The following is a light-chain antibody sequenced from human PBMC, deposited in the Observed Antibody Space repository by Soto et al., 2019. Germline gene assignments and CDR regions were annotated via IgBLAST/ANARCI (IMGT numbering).Light chain of an antibody. Sequence: QSALTQPASVSGSPGQSITISCTGTSSDVGGYNYVSWYQQHPGKAPKLMIDDVSNRHSGVSNRFSGSKSGNTACLTISGLQAEDEADYYCSSYTSSSTRVFGGGTKLTVL. CDR3: SSYTSSSTRV. CDR1: SSDVGGYNY. V-gene: IGLV2-14*01. J-gene: IGLJ2*01. CDR2: DVS.